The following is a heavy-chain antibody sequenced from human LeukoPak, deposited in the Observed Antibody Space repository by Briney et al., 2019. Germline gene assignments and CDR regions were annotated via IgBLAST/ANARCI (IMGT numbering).Heavy chain of an antibody. J-gene: IGHJ3*02. Sequence: PGGSLRLSCAASGFTFSSYGMHWVRQAPGKGLEWVAVISYDGSNKYYADSVKGRFTISRDNSKNTLYLQMNSLRAEDTAVYYCATDSRIVGATGASDIWGQGTMVTVSS. D-gene: IGHD1-26*01. V-gene: IGHV3-30*03. CDR1: GFTFSSYG. CDR3: ATDSRIVGATGASDI. CDR2: ISYDGSNK.